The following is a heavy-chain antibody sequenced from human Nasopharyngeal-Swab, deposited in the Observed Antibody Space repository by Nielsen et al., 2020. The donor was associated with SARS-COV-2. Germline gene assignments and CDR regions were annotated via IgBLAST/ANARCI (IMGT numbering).Heavy chain of an antibody. CDR1: GYTFTSYD. Sequence: ASVKVSCKVSGYTFTSYDINWVRQATGQGLEWMGWMNPNSSNTGYAQKFQGRVTMTRNTSISTAYMELSSLRSEDTAVYYCARDGLDFGVVIMGDDWYYGMDVWGQGTTVTVSS. J-gene: IGHJ6*02. V-gene: IGHV1-8*01. CDR3: ARDGLDFGVVIMGDDWYYGMDV. CDR2: MNPNSSNT. D-gene: IGHD3-3*01.